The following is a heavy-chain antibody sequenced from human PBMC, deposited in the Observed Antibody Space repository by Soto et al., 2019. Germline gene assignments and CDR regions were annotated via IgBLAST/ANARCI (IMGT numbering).Heavy chain of an antibody. CDR2: INPNNGAT. V-gene: IGHV1-2*02. J-gene: IGHJ5*02. Sequence: QVQLVQSGAEVKKPGASVKVSCKAPRYIFTAYFMHWVRQAPGQGLEWMGWINPNNGATHYGLSFQGRVTMTRDTSISRAYMELRSLRSDGTAVYYCASHDPGARFDPWGQGTLVSVSS. CDR1: RYIFTAYF. D-gene: IGHD1-1*01. CDR3: ASHDPGARFDP.